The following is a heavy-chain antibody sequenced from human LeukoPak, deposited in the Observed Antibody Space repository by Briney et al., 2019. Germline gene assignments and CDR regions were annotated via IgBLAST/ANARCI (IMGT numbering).Heavy chain of an antibody. J-gene: IGHJ4*02. CDR1: GGTFSSYA. CDR3: ALGGIVGYYFDY. CDR2: IIPILGIA. V-gene: IGHV1-69*04. Sequence: ASVKVSCKASGGTFSSYAISWVRQAPGQGLEWMGRIIPILGIANYAQKFQGRVTITADKSTSTAHMELSSLRSEDTAVYYCALGGIVGYYFDYWGQGTLVTVSS. D-gene: IGHD1-26*01.